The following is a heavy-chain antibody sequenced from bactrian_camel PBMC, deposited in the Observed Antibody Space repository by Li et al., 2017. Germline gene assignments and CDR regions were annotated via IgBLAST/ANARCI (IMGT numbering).Heavy chain of an antibody. J-gene: IGHJ4*01. Sequence: VQLVESGGGSVQTGGSLTLSCKPSFFILDDVEMAWYRQTPGNECELVASITGDGGTYYTDAVKGRFTISHDAAKNTGYLQMNSLKSEDTALYYCATQGYYGTYEPSYWGQGTQVTVS. CDR1: FFILDDVE. CDR3: ATQGYYGTYEPSY. V-gene: IGHV3S53*01. D-gene: IGHD3*01. CDR2: ITGDGGT.